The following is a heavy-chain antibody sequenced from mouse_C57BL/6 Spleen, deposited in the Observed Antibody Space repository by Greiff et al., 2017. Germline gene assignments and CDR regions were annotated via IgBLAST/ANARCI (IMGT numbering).Heavy chain of an antibody. D-gene: IGHD3-1*01. Sequence: QVQLKQSGPELVKPGASVKISCKASGYAFSSSWMNWVKQRPGKGLEWIGRIYPGDGDTNYNGKFKGKATLTADKSSSTAYMQLSSLTSEDSAVYFCARGALGSLYAMDYWGQGTSVTVSS. V-gene: IGHV1-82*01. CDR1: GYAFSSSW. CDR2: IYPGDGDT. J-gene: IGHJ4*01. CDR3: ARGALGSLYAMDY.